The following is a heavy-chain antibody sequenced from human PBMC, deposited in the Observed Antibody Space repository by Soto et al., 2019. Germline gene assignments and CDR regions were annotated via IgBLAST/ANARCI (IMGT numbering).Heavy chain of an antibody. D-gene: IGHD2-15*01. CDR3: ARDRLLYYYYYGMDV. CDR2: IYSGGST. CDR1: GFTVSSNY. J-gene: IGHJ6*02. Sequence: SLRLSCAASGFTVSSNYMSWVRQAPGKGLEWVSVIYSGGSTYYADSVKGRFTISRDNSKNTLYLQMNSLRAEDTAVYYCARDRLLYYYYYGMDVWGQGTTVTVSS. V-gene: IGHV3-53*01.